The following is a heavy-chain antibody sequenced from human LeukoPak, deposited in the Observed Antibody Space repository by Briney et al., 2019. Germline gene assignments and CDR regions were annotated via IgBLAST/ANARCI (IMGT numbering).Heavy chain of an antibody. Sequence: PGGSLRLSCAASGFTFDDYAMHWVRQAPGKGLEWVSGISWNSGSIGYADSVKGRFTISRDNAKNSLYLQMNSLRAEDTVLYYCAKGDLSIAAAGSFDYWGQGTLVTVSS. CDR3: AKGDLSIAAAGSFDY. CDR1: GFTFDDYA. J-gene: IGHJ4*02. V-gene: IGHV3-9*01. CDR2: ISWNSGSI. D-gene: IGHD6-13*01.